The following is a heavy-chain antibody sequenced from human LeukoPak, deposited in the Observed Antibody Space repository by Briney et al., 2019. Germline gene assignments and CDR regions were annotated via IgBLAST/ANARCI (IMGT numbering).Heavy chain of an antibody. CDR3: ARERLVVVGDAYYYYGMDV. CDR2: ISSSSSYI. Sequence: GGSLRLSCSASGFTFSNYKMNWVRKAPGKGLEWVSSISSSSSYIYYADSMKGRFTVSRDNAKNSLFLQMNSLRAEDTAVYYCARERLVVVGDAYYYYGMDVWGQGTTVTVSS. D-gene: IGHD2-2*01. J-gene: IGHJ6*02. V-gene: IGHV3-21*01. CDR1: GFTFSNYK.